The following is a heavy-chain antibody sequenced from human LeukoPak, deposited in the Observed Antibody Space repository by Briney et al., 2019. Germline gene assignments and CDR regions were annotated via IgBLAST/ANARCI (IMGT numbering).Heavy chain of an antibody. J-gene: IGHJ4*02. CDR3: TRSRGIDYGDYGWFVY. D-gene: IGHD4-17*01. CDR2: IYYSGST. V-gene: IGHV4-59*08. Sequence: SETLSLTCTVSGGSISSYYWSWIRQPPGKGLEWIGYIYYSGSTNYNPSLKSRVTISVDTSKNQFSLNLTSVTAADTAVYFCTRSRGIDYGDYGWFVYWGQGTLVTVS. CDR1: GGSISSYY.